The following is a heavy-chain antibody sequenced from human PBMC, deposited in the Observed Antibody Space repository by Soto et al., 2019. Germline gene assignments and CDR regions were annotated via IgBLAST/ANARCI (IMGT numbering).Heavy chain of an antibody. J-gene: IGHJ4*02. Sequence: QVQLVESGGGVVQPGRSLRLSCAASGFTFSSYGMHWVRQAPGKGLEWVAVISYDGSNKYYADSVKGRFTISRDNSKNALYLQMNSLRAEDTAVYYCAKPYDYGDYPGDFAYWGQGTLVTVSS. CDR3: AKPYDYGDYPGDFAY. D-gene: IGHD4-17*01. CDR1: GFTFSSYG. V-gene: IGHV3-30*18. CDR2: ISYDGSNK.